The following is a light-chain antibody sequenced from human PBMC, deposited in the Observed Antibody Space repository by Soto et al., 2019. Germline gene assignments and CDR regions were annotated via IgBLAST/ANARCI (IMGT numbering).Light chain of an antibody. V-gene: IGKV1-5*01. CDR2: DAS. CDR1: QSISSW. Sequence: DIQMTQSPSTLSASVGDRVAITCRASQSISSWLAWYQQKPGKAPKLLIYDASSLESGVPSRFSGSGSGTEFTLTISSLQPDDFATYYCQQSRVTFGGGTKVEIK. J-gene: IGKJ4*01. CDR3: QQSRVT.